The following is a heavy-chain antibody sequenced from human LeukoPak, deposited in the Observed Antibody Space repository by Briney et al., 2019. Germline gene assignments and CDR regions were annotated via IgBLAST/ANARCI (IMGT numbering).Heavy chain of an antibody. J-gene: IGHJ4*02. V-gene: IGHV3-23*01. Sequence: GGSLRLSCAASGFTFSSYAMSWVRQAPGKGLEWVSAISGSGGSTYYADSVKGRFTISRDNFKNTLYLQMNSLRAEDTAVYYCAKMIMVRGVMDYWGQGTLVTVSS. D-gene: IGHD3-10*01. CDR2: ISGSGGST. CDR3: AKMIMVRGVMDY. CDR1: GFTFSSYA.